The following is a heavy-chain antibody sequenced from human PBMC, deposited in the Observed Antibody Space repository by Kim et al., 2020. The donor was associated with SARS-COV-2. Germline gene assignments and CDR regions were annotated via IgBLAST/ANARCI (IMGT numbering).Heavy chain of an antibody. J-gene: IGHJ4*02. D-gene: IGHD2-15*01. CDR1: GFTFSSYA. Sequence: GGSLRLSCAASGFTFSSYAMSWVRQAPGKGLEWVSAISGSGGSTYYADSVKGRLTISRDNSKNTLYLQMNSRRAGDTAVYACAKGEYCSGGSCYSINPQFNHWGQGTLDTVS. V-gene: IGHV3-23*01. CDR3: AKGEYCSGGSCYSINPQFNH. CDR2: ISGSGGST.